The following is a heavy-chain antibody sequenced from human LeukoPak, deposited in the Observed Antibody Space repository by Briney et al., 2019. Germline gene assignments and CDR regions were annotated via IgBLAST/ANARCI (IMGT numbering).Heavy chain of an antibody. D-gene: IGHD1-14*01. CDR2: ISDTNDYT. V-gene: IGHV3-23*01. J-gene: IGHJ6*02. CDR3: AKGRSRADYDMDV. Sequence: GGSLRLSCAASGFTFRSYAMTWVRQAPRKGLEWVSCISDTNDYTYYRDSVKGRFTVSRDNSKNTLYLQMNSLRAEDTAVYYCAKGRSRADYDMDVWGQGTTVTVSS. CDR1: GFTFRSYA.